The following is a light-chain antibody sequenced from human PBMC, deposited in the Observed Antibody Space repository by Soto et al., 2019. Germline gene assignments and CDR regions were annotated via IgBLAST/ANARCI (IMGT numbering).Light chain of an antibody. CDR2: AAS. Sequence: DSQLTQSPSFLSASVGDRVTITCRASQGISSYLAWYQQKPGKAPKLLIYAASTLQSGVPSRFSGSGSGTECTLTISSLQPEEFATSSCQQLNSFPITFGQWTRLEIK. CDR3: QQLNSFPIT. J-gene: IGKJ5*01. CDR1: QGISSY. V-gene: IGKV1-9*01.